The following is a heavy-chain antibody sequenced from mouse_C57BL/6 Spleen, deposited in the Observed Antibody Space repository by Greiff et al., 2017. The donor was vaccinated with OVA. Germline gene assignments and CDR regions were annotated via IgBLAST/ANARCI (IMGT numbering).Heavy chain of an antibody. J-gene: IGHJ2*01. CDR1: GYTFTSYW. CDR2: IDPSDSYT. CDR3: ARADGSSPYFDY. D-gene: IGHD1-1*01. V-gene: IGHV1-59*01. Sequence: VQLQQSGAELVRPGTSVKLSCKASGYTFTSYWMHWVKQRPGQGLEWIGVIDPSDSYTNYNQKFKGKATLTVDTSSSTAYMQLSSLTSEDSAVYYCARADGSSPYFDYWGQGTTLTVSS.